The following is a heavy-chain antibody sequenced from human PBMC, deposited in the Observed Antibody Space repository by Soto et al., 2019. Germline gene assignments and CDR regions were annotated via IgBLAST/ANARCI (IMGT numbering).Heavy chain of an antibody. CDR2: LVPLFGTT. V-gene: IGHV1-69*01. J-gene: IGHJ4*02. CDR1: VGTFSGYV. D-gene: IGHD2-2*01. CDR3: ATHGLGVSSPPYVDN. Sequence: QLVQSGSEVKKPGSSVKVSCQASVGTFSGYVVTWLRQAPGQGLEWMGELVPLFGTTNYAQRFSGRITITAEESTSTAYMELRTLRSDDTAVYYCATHGLGVSSPPYVDNWGQGTLVTVSS.